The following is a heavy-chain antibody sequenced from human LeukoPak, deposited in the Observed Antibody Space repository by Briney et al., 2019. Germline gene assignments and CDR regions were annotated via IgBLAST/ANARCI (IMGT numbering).Heavy chain of an antibody. V-gene: IGHV4-39*01. CDR2: IHYSGRP. J-gene: IGHJ5*02. CDR1: GGSIRNTNYF. D-gene: IGHD1-1*01. CDR3: ARVSALGWNEIDP. Sequence: SETLSLTCTVSGGSIRNTNYFWGWIRQPPGMGLEWIGSIHYSGRPDYNPSLKSRVTISVDNDKNVFSLRVTSLTAADTAIYYWARVSALGWNEIDPWGQGMLVTVSS.